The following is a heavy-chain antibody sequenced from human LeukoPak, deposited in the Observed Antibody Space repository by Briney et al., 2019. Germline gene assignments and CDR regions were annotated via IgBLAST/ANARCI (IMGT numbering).Heavy chain of an antibody. V-gene: IGHV6-1*01. CDR1: LDSVSVKSDV. CDR2: TYYRSKWIN. D-gene: IGHD3-9*01. Sequence: SQTPSLTCAISLDSVSVKSDVWRSIRQSPSRGLEWLGRTYYRSKWINDYATSVKSRIINSPDTSKNQFSLHLNPVPPEDTAVYYCARDADWAYDAFDIWGQGTMVTVSS. J-gene: IGHJ3*02. CDR3: ARDADWAYDAFDI.